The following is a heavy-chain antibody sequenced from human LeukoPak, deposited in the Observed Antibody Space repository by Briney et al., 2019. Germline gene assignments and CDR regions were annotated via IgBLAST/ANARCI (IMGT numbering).Heavy chain of an antibody. J-gene: IGHJ5*02. V-gene: IGHV4-59*08. Sequence: SVTLSLTCTVSGGSISSYYWSWIRQPPGKGLEWIGYIYYSGSTNYNPSLKSRVTISVDTSKNQFSLKLSSVTAADTAVYYCARHFIARVAVAGNWFDPWGQGTLVTVSS. D-gene: IGHD6-19*01. CDR3: ARHFIARVAVAGNWFDP. CDR1: GGSISSYY. CDR2: IYYSGST.